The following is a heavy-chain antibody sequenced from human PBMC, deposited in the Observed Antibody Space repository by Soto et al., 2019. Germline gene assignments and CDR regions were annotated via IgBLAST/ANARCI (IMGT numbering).Heavy chain of an antibody. J-gene: IGHJ4*02. CDR3: ARLPTVISCYFDY. D-gene: IGHD4-17*01. V-gene: IGHV5-51*03. CDR2: IYPGDSDT. CDR1: GYSFSNYW. Sequence: EVQLVQSGAEVKKPGESLKISCKGSGYSFSNYWIGWVRQMPGKGLECMGIIYPGDSDTKYSPSFQGQVTISADKSISTAYLQWSSLKASDTAVYYCARLPTVISCYFDYWGQGPLVTVSS.